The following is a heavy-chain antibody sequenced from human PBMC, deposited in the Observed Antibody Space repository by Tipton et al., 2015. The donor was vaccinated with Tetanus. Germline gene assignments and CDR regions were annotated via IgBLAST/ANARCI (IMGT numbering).Heavy chain of an antibody. V-gene: IGHV4-34*01. J-gene: IGHJ4*02. CDR2: INHSGST. Sequence: TLSLTCAVYGGSFSGYYWSWIRQPPGKGLEWIGEINHSGSTNYNPSLKSRVTISVDTSKTQFSLKLSSVTAADTAVYYCARGPIYYYDSSGYYRHFDYWGQGTLVTVSS. CDR3: ARGPIYYYDSSGYYRHFDY. CDR1: GGSFSGYY. D-gene: IGHD3-22*01.